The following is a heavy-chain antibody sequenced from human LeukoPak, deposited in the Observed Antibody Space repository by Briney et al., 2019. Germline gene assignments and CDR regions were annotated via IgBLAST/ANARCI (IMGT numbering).Heavy chain of an antibody. CDR1: GGSISSGDYY. J-gene: IGHJ2*01. CDR3: ARATYYDFWSGYSSWYFDL. Sequence: PSQTLSLTCTVSGGSISSGDYYWSWIRQPPGKGLEWIGYIYYSGSTYYNPSLKSRVTISVDTSKNQFSLKLSSVAAADTPVYYCARATYYDFWSGYSSWYFDLWGRGTLVTVSS. V-gene: IGHV4-30-4*08. D-gene: IGHD3-3*01. CDR2: IYYSGST.